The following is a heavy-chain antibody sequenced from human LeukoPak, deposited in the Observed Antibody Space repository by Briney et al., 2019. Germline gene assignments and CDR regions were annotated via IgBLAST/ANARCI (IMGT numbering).Heavy chain of an antibody. CDR3: AKDRYGDYLRVFDY. Sequence: PGRSLRLSCAASGFTFSNHGMHWVRHAPGKGLEWVAVISYVGDSQYYADSVKGRFTISRDNSKNTLYLQMNSLRPEDTAVYYCAKDRYGDYLRVFDYWGQGTLVTVSS. CDR2: ISYVGDSQ. V-gene: IGHV3-30*18. CDR1: GFTFSNHG. J-gene: IGHJ4*02. D-gene: IGHD4-17*01.